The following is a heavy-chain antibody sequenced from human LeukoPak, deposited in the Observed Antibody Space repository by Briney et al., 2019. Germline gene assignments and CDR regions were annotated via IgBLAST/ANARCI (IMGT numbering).Heavy chain of an antibody. V-gene: IGHV1-24*01. CDR1: GYTLTELS. CDR2: FDPEDGET. CDR3: ATPPYYYDSSGPR. D-gene: IGHD3-22*01. Sequence: GSSVKVSCKVSGYTLTELSMHWVRQAPGKGLEWMGGFDPEDGETIYAQKFQGRVTMTEDTSTDTAYMELSSLRSEDTAVYYCATPPYYYDSSGPRWGQGTMVTVSS. J-gene: IGHJ3*01.